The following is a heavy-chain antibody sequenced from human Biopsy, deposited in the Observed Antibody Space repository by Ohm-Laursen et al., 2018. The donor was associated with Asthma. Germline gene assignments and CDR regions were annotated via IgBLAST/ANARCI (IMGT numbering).Heavy chain of an antibody. J-gene: IGHJ3*02. CDR3: AHRLCIGSACYDAFDI. CDR2: IYWDDDK. CDR1: GFSLTTTGVG. V-gene: IGHV2-5*02. D-gene: IGHD2-8*02. Sequence: TQTLTLTCTFSGFSLTTTGVGVAWIRQPPGKALEWLARIYWDDDKRYSSSLKSRLTITKDTSKNQVVLTMTNMDPVDTATYYYAHRLCIGSACYDAFDIWGQGTMVTVSS.